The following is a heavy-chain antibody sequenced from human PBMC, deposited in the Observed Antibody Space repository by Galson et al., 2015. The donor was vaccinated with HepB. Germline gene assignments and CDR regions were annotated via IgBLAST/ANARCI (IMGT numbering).Heavy chain of an antibody. CDR3: ARVGGDDYYDSSGVYYFDY. Sequence: SLRLSCAASGYTFSSYSMNWVRQAPGKGLEWVSSISSSSSYIYYADSVKGRFTISRDNAKNSLYLQMNSLRAEDTAVYYCARVGGDDYYDSSGVYYFDYWGQGTLVTVSS. CDR1: GYTFSSYS. CDR2: ISSSSSYI. J-gene: IGHJ4*02. D-gene: IGHD3-22*01. V-gene: IGHV3-21*01.